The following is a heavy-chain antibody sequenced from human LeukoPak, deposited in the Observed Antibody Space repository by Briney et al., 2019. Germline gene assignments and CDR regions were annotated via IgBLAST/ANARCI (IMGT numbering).Heavy chain of an antibody. J-gene: IGHJ4*02. Sequence: GSLRLSCAASGFTFSSYEMNWVRQAPGKGLEWVSYISSSGSTIYYADSVKGRFTISRDNAKNSLYLQMNSLRAEDTAVYYCARDGVSYYYDSSGGYYFDYWGQGTLVTVSS. V-gene: IGHV3-48*03. CDR1: GFTFSSYE. D-gene: IGHD3-22*01. CDR2: ISSSGSTI. CDR3: ARDGVSYYYDSSGGYYFDY.